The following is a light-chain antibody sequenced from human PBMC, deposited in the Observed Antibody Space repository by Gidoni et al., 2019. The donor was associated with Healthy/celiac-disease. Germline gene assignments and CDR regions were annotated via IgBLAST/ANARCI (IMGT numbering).Light chain of an antibody. J-gene: IGKJ2*01. CDR3: QRPYT. CDR2: DAS. CDR1: QGISNY. Sequence: DIQLTQSPSFLSASVGDRVTITCRVSQGISNYLAWYQQKPGKAPKLLIYDASTLQSGVPSRLSGSGSGTEFTLTIRSLQPEDFATYYGQRPYTFGQGTKLEIK. V-gene: IGKV1-9*01.